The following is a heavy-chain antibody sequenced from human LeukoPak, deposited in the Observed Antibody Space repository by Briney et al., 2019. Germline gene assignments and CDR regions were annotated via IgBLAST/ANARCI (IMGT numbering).Heavy chain of an antibody. CDR2: IYYSGST. CDR3: ARGRMVRGVIIMRFDP. CDR1: GGSISSSSYY. V-gene: IGHV4-39*01. Sequence: PSETLSLTCTVSGGSISSSSYYWGWIRQPPGKGLEWIGSIYYSGSTYYNPSLKSRVTISVDTSKNQFSLKLSSVTAADTAVYYCARGRMVRGVIIMRFDPWGQGTLVTVSS. D-gene: IGHD3-10*01. J-gene: IGHJ5*02.